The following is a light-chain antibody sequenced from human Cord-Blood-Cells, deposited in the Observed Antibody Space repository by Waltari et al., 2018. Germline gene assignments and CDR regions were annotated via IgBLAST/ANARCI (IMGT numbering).Light chain of an antibody. CDR1: QSISSY. V-gene: IGKV1-39*01. CDR2: AAS. Sequence: DIQMTQSPSSLSASVGDRVTITCRASQSISSYLNGYQQKPGKAPKLLIYAASSLQSGVPSRFSGSGSGTDFTRTISSLQPEDFATYYCQQSYSTPPTFGQGTKVEIK. CDR3: QQSYSTPPT. J-gene: IGKJ1*01.